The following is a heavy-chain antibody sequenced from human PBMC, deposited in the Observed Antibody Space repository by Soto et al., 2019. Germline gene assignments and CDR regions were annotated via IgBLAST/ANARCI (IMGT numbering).Heavy chain of an antibody. J-gene: IGHJ3*01. CDR3: GRLRRDWGEAFDL. CDR2: IIPVFDKA. Sequence: QVQLVQSGADVKKPGSSVKVSCKTSGGPFGSSAISWVRQAPAQGLEWMGEIIPVFDKANYAQNFQGRLTITADEPTGTVFMQLRSLRSEDTAVYVGGRLRRDWGEAFDLWGLGTFVTVSS. D-gene: IGHD3-16*01. CDR1: GGPFGSSA. V-gene: IGHV1-69*01.